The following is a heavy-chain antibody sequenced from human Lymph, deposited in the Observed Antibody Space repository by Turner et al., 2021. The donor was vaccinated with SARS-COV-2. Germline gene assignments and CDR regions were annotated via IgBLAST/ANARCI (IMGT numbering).Heavy chain of an antibody. CDR1: GGTFSSYA. V-gene: IGHV1-69*10. Sequence: QVQLVQSGAEVKKPGSSVTVSCKASGGTFSSYAIPWVRQGPGQGLEWMGGIIPILAIANYAQKFQGRVTITADKSTSTAYMELSSLRSEDTAVYYCARDSPYCSSTSCYDPWGQGTLVTVSS. J-gene: IGHJ5*02. D-gene: IGHD2-2*01. CDR2: IIPILAIA. CDR3: ARDSPYCSSTSCYDP.